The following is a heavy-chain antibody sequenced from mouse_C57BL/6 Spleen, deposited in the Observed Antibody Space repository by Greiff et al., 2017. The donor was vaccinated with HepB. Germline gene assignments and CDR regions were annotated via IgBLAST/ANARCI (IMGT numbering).Heavy chain of an antibody. V-gene: IGHV1-50*01. J-gene: IGHJ2*01. CDR3: ALRQDFDY. Sequence: QVQLQQPGAELVKPGASVKLSCKASGYTFTSYWMQWVKQRPGQGLEWIGEIDPSDSYTNYNQKFKGKATLTVDTSYSTAYMQLSSLTSEDSAVYYCALRQDFDYWGQGTTLTVAS. CDR2: IDPSDSYT. D-gene: IGHD1-2*01. CDR1: GYTFTSYW.